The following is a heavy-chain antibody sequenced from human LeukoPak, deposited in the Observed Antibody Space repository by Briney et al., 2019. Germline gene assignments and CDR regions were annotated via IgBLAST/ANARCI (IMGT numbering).Heavy chain of an antibody. D-gene: IGHD3-22*01. CDR1: GGSISSSSYD. CDR3: ATYYYASGGYYFDY. J-gene: IGHJ4*02. Sequence: PSETLSLTCTVSGGSISSSSYDWGWIRQPPGKGREGIGSIFYSGSTYYNPSLKSRVTRSVDTSKNQFSLKLSSVTAADTALYYCATYYYASGGYYFDYWGQGTLVTVSP. CDR2: IFYSGST. V-gene: IGHV4-39*01.